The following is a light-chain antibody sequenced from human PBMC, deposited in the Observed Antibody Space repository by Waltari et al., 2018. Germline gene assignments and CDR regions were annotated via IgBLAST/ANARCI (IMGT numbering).Light chain of an antibody. CDR3: QHYDGSPYT. J-gene: IGKJ3*01. CDR2: DAS. CDR1: QSVRSN. V-gene: IGKV3-15*01. Sequence: IVMTQSPATLSVSPGERPTLSFRARQSVRSNLAWYQQKPGQAPRLLIYDASTRATGLPARFSGSGSGTEFTLTINRLEPEDFAMYYCQHYDGSPYTFGPGTKLEIK.